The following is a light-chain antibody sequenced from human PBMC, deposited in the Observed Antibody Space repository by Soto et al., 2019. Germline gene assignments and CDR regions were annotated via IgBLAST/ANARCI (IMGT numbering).Light chain of an antibody. CDR2: LAS. J-gene: IGKJ2*01. CDR3: QEYGSTSHT. V-gene: IGKV3-20*01. Sequence: EMVLTQSPGTLSLSPGERATLSCRSSQTVSSNFSAWYQQKPGQAPRLLIYLASSRATGIPDTVRGSGSGTDFTLTIDRLETEDFAVYHCQEYGSTSHTFGQGTKVEIK. CDR1: QTVSSNF.